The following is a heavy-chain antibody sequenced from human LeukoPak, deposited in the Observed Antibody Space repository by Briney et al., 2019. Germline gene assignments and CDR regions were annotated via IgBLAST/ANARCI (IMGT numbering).Heavy chain of an antibody. J-gene: IGHJ4*02. CDR1: GGSISSYY. Sequence: PSETLSLTCTVSGGSISSYYWSWIRQPPGKGLEWIGYIYYSGSTNYNPSLKSRVTISVDTSKNQLSLKLSSVTAADTAVYYCARDYGGNSGYWGQGTLVTVSS. V-gene: IGHV4-59*01. D-gene: IGHD4-23*01. CDR2: IYYSGST. CDR3: ARDYGGNSGY.